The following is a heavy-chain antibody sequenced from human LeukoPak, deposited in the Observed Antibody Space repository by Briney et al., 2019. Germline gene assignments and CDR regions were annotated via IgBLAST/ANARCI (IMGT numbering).Heavy chain of an antibody. CDR1: GFTFDDYA. J-gene: IGHJ5*02. CDR2: IYYKGNT. D-gene: IGHD6-13*01. V-gene: IGHV4-59*08. CDR3: ADAIAAAGSRGWFDP. Sequence: GSLRLSCATSGFTFDDYAMHWVRQAPGKGLEWIGYIYYKGNTNYNPSLKSRVTMSVGTSKNQFSLKLTSVTAADTAVYYCADAIAAAGSRGWFDPWGLGTLVTVSS.